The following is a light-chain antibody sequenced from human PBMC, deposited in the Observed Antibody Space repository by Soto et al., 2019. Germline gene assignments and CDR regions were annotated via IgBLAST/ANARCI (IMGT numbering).Light chain of an antibody. J-gene: IGLJ1*01. CDR1: SSDVGGYNY. Sequence: QSALTQPASVSGSPGQSIAISCTGTSSDVGGYNYVSWYQQHPGKAPKLVIYAVTNRPSGVSDRFSGSKSGNTASLTISGLQAEDEADYYCAAWDDRLDVYVFGTGTKLTVL. V-gene: IGLV2-14*01. CDR2: AVT. CDR3: AAWDDRLDVYV.